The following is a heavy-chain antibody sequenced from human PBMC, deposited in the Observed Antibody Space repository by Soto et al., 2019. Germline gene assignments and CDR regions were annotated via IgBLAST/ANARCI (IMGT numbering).Heavy chain of an antibody. Sequence: SVKVSCKASGGTFSSYSISWVRQAPGQGLEWMGRIIPILGIANYAQKFQGRVTITADKSTSTAYMELSSLRSEDTAVYYCARASPYCSSTSCYYYYMDVWGKGTTVTVSS. J-gene: IGHJ6*03. CDR1: GGTFSSYS. V-gene: IGHV1-69*02. CDR3: ARASPYCSSTSCYYYYMDV. CDR2: IIPILGIA. D-gene: IGHD2-2*01.